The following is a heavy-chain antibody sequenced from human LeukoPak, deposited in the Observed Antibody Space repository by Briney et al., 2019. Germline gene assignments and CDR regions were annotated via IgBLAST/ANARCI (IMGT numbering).Heavy chain of an antibody. CDR2: IYYSGST. CDR1: GGSISSGGYY. Sequence: SETLSLTCTVSGGSISSGGYYWSWIRQHPGKGLEWIGYIYYSGSTYYNPSLKGRVTISVDTSKNQFSLKLSSVTAADTAVYYCAREYYYGSGSYYPNHYYYYYMDVWGKGTTVTVSS. J-gene: IGHJ6*03. CDR3: AREYYYGSGSYYPNHYYYYYMDV. D-gene: IGHD3-10*01. V-gene: IGHV4-31*03.